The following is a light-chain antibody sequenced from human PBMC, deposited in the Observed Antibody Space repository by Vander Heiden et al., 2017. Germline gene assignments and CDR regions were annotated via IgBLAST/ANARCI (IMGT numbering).Light chain of an antibody. V-gene: IGLV1-40*01. CDR2: GNS. J-gene: IGLJ2*01. Sequence: QSVLTQPPSVSGAPGQRVTISCTGSSSNIGAGYDVHWYQQLPGTAPKLLSYGNSNRPSGVPDRFSGSKSGTSASLAITGLQAEDEADYYCQSYDSSLPGEVFGGGTKLTGL. CDR1: SSNIGAGYD. CDR3: QSYDSSLPGEV.